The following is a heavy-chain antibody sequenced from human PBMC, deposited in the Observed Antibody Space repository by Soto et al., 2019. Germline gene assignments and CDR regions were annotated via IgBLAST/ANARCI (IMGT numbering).Heavy chain of an antibody. J-gene: IGHJ4*02. Sequence: QVQLQESGPGLVKPSQTLSLTCTVSGGSITSDYSCWSWIRQPPGEGLEWIGHIVDSGTTYTNPSLRSQVAISQDTSKIRFSLALSSVTAADTAVYYCARGPSGDKVHYWGQGALVTVSS. CDR2: IVDSGTT. D-gene: IGHD7-27*01. CDR3: ARGPSGDKVHY. V-gene: IGHV4-30-4*01. CDR1: GGSITSDYSC.